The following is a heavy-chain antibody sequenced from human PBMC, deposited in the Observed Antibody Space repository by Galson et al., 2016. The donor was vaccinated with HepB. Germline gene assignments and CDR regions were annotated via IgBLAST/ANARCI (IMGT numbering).Heavy chain of an antibody. Sequence: SETLSLTCTVSGVSISSSDYYWGWIRQPPGKGLEWIGNIHYSGSTYYTPSPKSRVSISVDTSKNQFSLELSCVTSADEAVYYCARQDLGVKIFDYWCQGTLVTVSS. D-gene: IGHD2-8*01. J-gene: IGHJ4*02. CDR1: GVSISSSDYY. CDR2: IHYSGST. CDR3: ARQDLGVKIFDY. V-gene: IGHV4-39*01.